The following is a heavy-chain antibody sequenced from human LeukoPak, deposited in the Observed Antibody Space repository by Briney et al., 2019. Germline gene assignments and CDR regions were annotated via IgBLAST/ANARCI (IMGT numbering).Heavy chain of an antibody. CDR1: GGSISSYY. V-gene: IGHV4-59*08. CDR2: IYYSGST. J-gene: IGHJ5*02. Sequence: SGTLSLTCTVSGGSISSYYWSWIRQPPGKGLEWIGYIYYSGSTHYNPSLKSRVTISVDTSKNQFSLKLSSVTAADTAVYYCARHAAERLRINWFDPWGQGTLVTVSS. CDR3: ARHAAERLRINWFDP. D-gene: IGHD4-17*01.